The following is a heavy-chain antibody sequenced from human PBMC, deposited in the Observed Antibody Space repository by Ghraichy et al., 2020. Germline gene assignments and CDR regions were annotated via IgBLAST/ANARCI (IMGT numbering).Heavy chain of an antibody. V-gene: IGHV3-21*01. CDR3: ARGGFRSGFSI. J-gene: IGHJ4*02. Sequence: GGSLRLSCTASGFTFSAFTMVWVRQPPGKGLQWVASVSPASGMTHYADAVKGRFTISRDNAGTSLFLQMNSLRVDDTALYFCARGGFRSGFSIWGQGTLVSVSS. D-gene: IGHD3-3*01. CDR2: VSPASGMT. CDR1: GFTFSAFT.